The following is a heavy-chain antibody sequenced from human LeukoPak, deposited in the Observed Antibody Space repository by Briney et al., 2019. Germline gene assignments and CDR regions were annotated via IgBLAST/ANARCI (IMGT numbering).Heavy chain of an antibody. V-gene: IGHV4-39*07. CDR3: ARVLARQFTSFSDSRPYSYYYMDV. CDR1: GDPISSTDSY. J-gene: IGHJ6*03. D-gene: IGHD2-21*01. CDR2: IYYSGNT. Sequence: PSETLSLTCTVFGDPISSTDSYWGWIRQPPGKALEWIATIYYSGNTYYNPSLKSRVTISIDTSKNQFSLKLSSLTAADTAVYYCARVLARQFTSFSDSRPYSYYYMDVWGKGTTVTVSS.